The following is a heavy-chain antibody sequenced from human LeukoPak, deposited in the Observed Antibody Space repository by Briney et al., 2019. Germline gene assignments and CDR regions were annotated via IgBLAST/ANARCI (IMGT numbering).Heavy chain of an antibody. CDR2: ISGSGGST. J-gene: IGHJ4*02. CDR3: AKDHEKDDGYSYGHDY. CDR1: GFNNYA. D-gene: IGHD5-18*01. Sequence: PGGSLRLSCTASGFNNYAMSWVRQAPGKGLEWVSSISGSGGSTHYAGSVKGRFTISRDNSKNTLYLQMNSLRAEDTALYYCAKDHEKDDGYSYGHDYWGQGTLVTVSS. V-gene: IGHV3-23*01.